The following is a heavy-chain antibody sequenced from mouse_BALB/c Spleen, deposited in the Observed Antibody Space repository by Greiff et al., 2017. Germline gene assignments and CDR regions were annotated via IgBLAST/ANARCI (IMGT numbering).Heavy chain of an antibody. CDR3: TRSRSFITTVVATRAMDY. CDR2: INPSNGGT. V-gene: IGHV1S81*02. Sequence: VQLQQPGAELVKPGASVKLSCKASGYTFTIYYMYWVKQRPGQGLEWIGGINPSNGGTNFNEKFKSKATLTVDKSSSTAYMQLSSLTSEDSAVYYCTRSRSFITTVVATRAMDYWGQGTSVTVSS. CDR1: GYTFTIYY. J-gene: IGHJ4*01. D-gene: IGHD1-1*01.